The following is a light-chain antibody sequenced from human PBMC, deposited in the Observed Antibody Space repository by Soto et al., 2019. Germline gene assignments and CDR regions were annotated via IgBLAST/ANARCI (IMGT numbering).Light chain of an antibody. CDR1: QSISSW. CDR3: QQYDSYPWWT. Sequence: DIEMTQSPSTLSASVGDRVTITCRASQSISSWLAWYQPKPGKAPNLLIYDASSLERGVPSRFSGSGSGTEFTLTISSLQPDDFATYYCQQYDSYPWWTFGQGTKVDIK. CDR2: DAS. J-gene: IGKJ1*01. V-gene: IGKV1-5*01.